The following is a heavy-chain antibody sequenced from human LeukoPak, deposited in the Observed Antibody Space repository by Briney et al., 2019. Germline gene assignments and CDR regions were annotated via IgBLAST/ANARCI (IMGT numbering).Heavy chain of an antibody. CDR3: AKGRGYCSSTSCYYYYGMDV. D-gene: IGHD2-2*01. CDR1: GFTFGSYG. V-gene: IGHV3-30*18. CDR2: ISYDGSNK. J-gene: IGHJ6*02. Sequence: AGGSLRLSCAASGFTFGSYGMHWVRQAPGKGLEWVAVISYDGSNKYYADSVKGRFTISRDNSKNTLYLQMNSLRAEDTAVYYCAKGRGYCSSTSCYYYYGMDVWGQGTTVTVSS.